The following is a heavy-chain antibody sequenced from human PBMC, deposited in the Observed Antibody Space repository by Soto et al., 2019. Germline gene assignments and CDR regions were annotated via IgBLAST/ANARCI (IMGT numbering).Heavy chain of an antibody. D-gene: IGHD6-25*01. Sequence: SETLSLTCTVSGGSISSSSYYWGWIRQHPGKGLEWIGYIYYSGSTYYNPSLKSRVTISVDTSKNQFSLKLSSVPAADTESYMTEGETTGYNPSLDSRATISLDLPKNQFSLTLTSVTAADTAVYYCARDRGGITVSAKPLGEWFDPWGQGTLVTVSS. CDR2: IYYSGST. V-gene: IGHV4-31*06. CDR3: EGETTGYNPSLDSRATISLDLPKNQFSLTLTSVTAADTAVYYCARDRGGITVSAKPLGEWFDP. CDR1: GGSISSSSYY. J-gene: IGHJ5*02.